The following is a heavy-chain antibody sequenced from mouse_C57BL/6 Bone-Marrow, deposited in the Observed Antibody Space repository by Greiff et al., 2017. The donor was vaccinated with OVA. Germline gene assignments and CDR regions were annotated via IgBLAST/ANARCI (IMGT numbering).Heavy chain of an antibody. D-gene: IGHD2-3*01. J-gene: IGHJ2*01. CDR1: GYAFTNYL. CDR2: INPGSGGT. Sequence: VQLQQSGAELVRPGPSVKVSCKASGYAFTNYLIEWVKQRPGQGLEWIGVINPGSGGTNYNEKFKGKATLTADKSSSTAYMQLRSLTTKYSAVYFCERRAPYGYYVEYYFDYWGQGTTLTDST. V-gene: IGHV1-54*01. CDR3: ERRAPYGYYVEYYFDY.